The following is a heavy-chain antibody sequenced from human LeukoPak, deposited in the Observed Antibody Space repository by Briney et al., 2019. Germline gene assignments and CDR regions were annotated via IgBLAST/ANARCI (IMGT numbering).Heavy chain of an antibody. D-gene: IGHD1-1*01. CDR1: GYTFTSFD. CDR2: VNCDNENT. CDR3: TRGPFQNGNAYNWFDP. J-gene: IGHJ5*02. V-gene: IGHV1-8*03. Sequence: ASVKVSCKTSGYTFTSFDINWVRHTTGHGPEWMGWVNCDNENTRYARKFQGRVAITRDTSTRTVYLELNNLSSDDTAMYYCTRGPFQNGNAYNWFDPWGQGTLVTVSS.